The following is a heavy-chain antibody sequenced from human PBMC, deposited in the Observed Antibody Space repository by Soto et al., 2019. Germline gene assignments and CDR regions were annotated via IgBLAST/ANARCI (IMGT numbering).Heavy chain of an antibody. D-gene: IGHD2-15*01. J-gene: IGHJ4*02. Sequence: SETLSLTCAVSGGSISSSNWWSWVRQPPRKGLEWLGEIYHSGSTNYTPSLKSRVTISVDKSKNKFSLKLSSLTVADTAVYYSAYLGYCSGGSCCSRDYWGQGTLVTVSS. V-gene: IGHV4-4*02. CDR1: GGSISSSNW. CDR2: IYHSGST. CDR3: AYLGYCSGGSCCSRDY.